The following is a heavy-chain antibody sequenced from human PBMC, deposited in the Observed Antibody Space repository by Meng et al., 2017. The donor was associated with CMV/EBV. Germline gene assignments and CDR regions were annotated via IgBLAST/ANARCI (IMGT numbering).Heavy chain of an antibody. CDR1: GGTFSSYA. CDR2: IIPIFGTA. J-gene: IGHJ4*02. D-gene: IGHD5-24*01. CDR3: ARMPRDGYNYIDY. V-gene: IGHV1-69*12. Sequence: QGPLVQSGAEVKKPGSSVKVSCKASGGTFSSYAISWVRQAPVQGLEWMGGIIPIFGTANYAQKFQGRVTITADESTSTAYMELSSLRSEDTAVYYCARMPRDGYNYIDYWGQGTLVTVSS.